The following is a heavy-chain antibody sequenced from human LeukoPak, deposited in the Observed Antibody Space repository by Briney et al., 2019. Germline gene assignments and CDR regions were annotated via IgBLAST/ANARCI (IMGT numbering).Heavy chain of an antibody. D-gene: IGHD3-10*01. Sequence: GGSLRLSCAASGFTFSNAWMSWVRQAPGKGLEWVGRIKSKTDGGTTDYAAPVKGRFTISRDDSKNTLYLQMNSLKTEDTAVYYCTTGRWFGDPRPYYFDYWGQGTLVTVSS. CDR3: TTGRWFGDPRPYYFDY. V-gene: IGHV3-15*01. CDR2: IKSKTDGGTT. J-gene: IGHJ4*02. CDR1: GFTFSNAW.